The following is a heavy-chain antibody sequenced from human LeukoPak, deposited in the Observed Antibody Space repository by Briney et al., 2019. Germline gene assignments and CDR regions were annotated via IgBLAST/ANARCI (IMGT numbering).Heavy chain of an antibody. CDR3: ARAGTSTQYYYYMDV. V-gene: IGHV3-48*03. D-gene: IGHD1-1*01. J-gene: IGHJ6*03. CDR1: GFTFSSYE. Sequence: PGGSLRLSCAASGFTFSSYEVNWVRQAPGKGLEWVSYISSSGSTIYYADSVKGRFTISRDNAKNSLYLQMNSLRAEDTAVYYCARAGTSTQYYYYMDVWGKGTTVTVSS. CDR2: ISSSGSTI.